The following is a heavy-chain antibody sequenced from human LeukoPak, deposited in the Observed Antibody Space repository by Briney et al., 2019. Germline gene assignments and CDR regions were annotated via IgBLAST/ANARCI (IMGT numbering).Heavy chain of an antibody. V-gene: IGHV1-2*02. CDR2: INPNSGGT. CDR1: GYTFTSYG. CDR3: VRGVKGYFDY. D-gene: IGHD3-10*01. J-gene: IGHJ4*02. Sequence: ASVTVSCKASGYTFTSYGISWVRQAPGQGLEWMGWINPNSGGTNYAQKFQGRVTMTRDTSISTAYMELSRLRSDDTAVYYCVRGVKGYFDYWGQGTLVTVSS.